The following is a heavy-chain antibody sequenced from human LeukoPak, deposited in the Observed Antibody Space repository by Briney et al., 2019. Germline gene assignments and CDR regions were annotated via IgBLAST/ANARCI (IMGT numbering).Heavy chain of an antibody. CDR1: GGSISSSSYY. D-gene: IGHD2-2*01. V-gene: IGHV4-39*01. CDR3: ARPLIQSSTNPFDY. CDR2: IYYSGST. Sequence: PSETLSLTCTVSGGSISSSSYYWGWIRQPPGKGLKWIGSIYYSGSTYYNPSLKSRVTISVDRSKNQFSLKLSSVTAADTAVYYCARPLIQSSTNPFDYWGQGTLVTVSS. J-gene: IGHJ4*02.